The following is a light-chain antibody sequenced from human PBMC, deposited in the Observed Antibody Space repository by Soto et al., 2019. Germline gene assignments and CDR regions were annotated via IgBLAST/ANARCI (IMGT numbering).Light chain of an antibody. V-gene: IGKV1-33*01. J-gene: IGKJ3*01. CDR2: DAS. Sequence: DIQMTQSPSSLSASVGDRVTITCQASQDISNYLNWYQQKPGKTTKLLIYDASNLETGVPSRFSGSGSGTDFTFTISSLQPEDIATYYCQQYDTRLFTFGPGTKVDIK. CDR3: QQYDTRLFT. CDR1: QDISNY.